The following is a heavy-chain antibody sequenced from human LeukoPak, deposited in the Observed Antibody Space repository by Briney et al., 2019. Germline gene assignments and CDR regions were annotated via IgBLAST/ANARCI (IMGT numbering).Heavy chain of an antibody. D-gene: IGHD1-7*01. J-gene: IGHJ3*02. CDR3: AKFSVAHSKLELHLYDAFDI. Sequence: PGGSLRLSCAASGFTFSSYSMNWVRQAPGKGLEWVSSISSSSSYIYYADSVKGRFTISRDNAKNSLYLQMNSLRAEDTAIYYCAKFSVAHSKLELHLYDAFDIWGQGTMVTVSS. CDR1: GFTFSSYS. CDR2: ISSSSSYI. V-gene: IGHV3-21*04.